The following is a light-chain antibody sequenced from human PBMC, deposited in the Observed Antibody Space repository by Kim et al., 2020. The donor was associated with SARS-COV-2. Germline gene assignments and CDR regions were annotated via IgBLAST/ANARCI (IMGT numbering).Light chain of an antibody. CDR2: GAS. J-gene: IGKJ2*01. V-gene: IGKV1-39*01. CDR3: QQSYSTPYT. Sequence: SASVGDRVSITCRASHSIGSYLNWYQHKAGKAPKVLIYGASSLQSGVPSRFSGSGSETDFTLTISSLQPEDFVTYYCQQSYSTPYTFGQGTKLEI. CDR1: HSIGSY.